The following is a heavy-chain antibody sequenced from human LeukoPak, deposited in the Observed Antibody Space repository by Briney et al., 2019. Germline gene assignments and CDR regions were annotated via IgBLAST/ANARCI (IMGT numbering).Heavy chain of an antibody. Sequence: GGSLRLSCAASGFTVSSNYMSWVRQAPGKGLEWVSVIYSGGSTYYADSVKGRFTISRDNSKNTLYLQMNSLRAEDTAIYYCAQPQWELRGLTDHWGQGTPVTVSS. CDR1: GFTVSSNY. CDR2: IYSGGST. J-gene: IGHJ4*02. CDR3: AQPQWELRGLTDH. V-gene: IGHV3-53*01. D-gene: IGHD1-26*01.